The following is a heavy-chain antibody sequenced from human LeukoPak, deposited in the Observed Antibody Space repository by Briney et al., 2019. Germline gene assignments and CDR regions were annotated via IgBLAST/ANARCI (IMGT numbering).Heavy chain of an antibody. CDR2: ISSSSSYI. CDR1: GFTFSSYS. D-gene: IGHD5-18*01. Sequence: GGSLRLSCAASGFTFSSYSMNWVRQAPGKGLEWVSSISSSSSYIYYADSVKGRFTISRDNAKNSLYLQMNSLRAEDTAVYYCARVDTAMVIDYWGQGTLITVSS. V-gene: IGHV3-21*01. J-gene: IGHJ4*02. CDR3: ARVDTAMVIDY.